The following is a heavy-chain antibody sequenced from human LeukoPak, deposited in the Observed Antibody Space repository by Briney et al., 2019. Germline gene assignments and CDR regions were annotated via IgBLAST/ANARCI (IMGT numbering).Heavy chain of an antibody. D-gene: IGHD4-23*01. CDR2: IYPGDSDT. CDR1: GSHFANYW. CDR3: ARLTRGFDGGKISSWDY. Sequence: GGSLEISCHGSGSHFANYWIAWLRRLPGKGLGVMGIIYPGDSDTNYSPSFRGQVTISADTSVGNAYLQWTSLKASDSAIYYCARLTRGFDGGKISSWDYWGQGSLVTVSS. J-gene: IGHJ4*02. V-gene: IGHV5-51*01.